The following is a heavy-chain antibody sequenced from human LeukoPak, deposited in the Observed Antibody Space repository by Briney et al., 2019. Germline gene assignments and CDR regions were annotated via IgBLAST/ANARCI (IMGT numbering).Heavy chain of an antibody. CDR3: ATRNFNWNDGAYYYYGMDV. D-gene: IGHD1-20*01. V-gene: IGHV7-4-1*02. CDR1: GYTFTSYA. J-gene: IGHJ6*02. CDR2: INTNTGNP. Sequence: GASVKVSCKASGYTFTSYAMNWVRQAPGQGLEWMGWINTNTGNPTYAQGFTGRFVFSLDTSVSTAYLQISSLKAEDTAVYYCATRNFNWNDGAYYYYGMDVWGQGTTVTVSS.